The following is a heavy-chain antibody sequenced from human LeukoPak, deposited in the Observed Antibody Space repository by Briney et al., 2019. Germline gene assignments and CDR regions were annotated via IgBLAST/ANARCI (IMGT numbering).Heavy chain of an antibody. D-gene: IGHD4-17*01. CDR3: ATADPTVIIPRHFDY. Sequence: SVTVSCKASGGTFSSYAISWVRQAPGQGLEWMGGIIPIFGTANYAQKFQGRVTITADESTSTAYMELSSLRSEDTAVYYCATADPTVIIPRHFDYWGQGTLVTVSS. J-gene: IGHJ4*02. CDR1: GGTFSSYA. CDR2: IIPIFGTA. V-gene: IGHV1-69*13.